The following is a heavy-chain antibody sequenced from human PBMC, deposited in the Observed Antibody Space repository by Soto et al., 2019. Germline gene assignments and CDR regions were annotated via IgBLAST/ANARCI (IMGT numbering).Heavy chain of an antibody. CDR3: ASGGRSEVPYYDFWSGQPAYFDY. CDR2: IIPIFGTA. D-gene: IGHD3-3*01. Sequence: ASVKVSCKASGGTFSSYAISWVRQAPGQGLEWMGGIIPIFGTANYAQKFQGRVTITADESTSTAYMELSSLRSEDTAVYYCASGGRSEVPYYDFWSGQPAYFDYWGQGTLVTVSS. CDR1: GGTFSSYA. J-gene: IGHJ4*02. V-gene: IGHV1-69*13.